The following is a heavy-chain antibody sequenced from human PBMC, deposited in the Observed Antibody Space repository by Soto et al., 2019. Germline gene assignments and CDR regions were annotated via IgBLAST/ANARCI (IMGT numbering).Heavy chain of an antibody. Sequence: EVQLVESGGGLIQPGGSLRVSCAASEFTVSSNYMTWVRQAPGKGLEWVSVIDTAGRANYAESVKGRFTNSRDNSKNTLYLQMNSLRVEDTAVYYCARGAPYYDFWGGHYTSYTYYGMDVWGQGTTVTVS. CDR3: ARGAPYYDFWGGHYTSYTYYGMDV. CDR1: EFTVSSNY. D-gene: IGHD3-3*01. J-gene: IGHJ6*02. V-gene: IGHV3-53*01. CDR2: IDTAGRA.